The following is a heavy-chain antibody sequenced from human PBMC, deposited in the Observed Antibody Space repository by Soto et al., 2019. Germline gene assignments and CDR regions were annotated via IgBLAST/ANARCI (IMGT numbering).Heavy chain of an antibody. D-gene: IGHD1-26*01. V-gene: IGHV1-69*02. CDR1: GGTFSSYT. CDR3: ARAPIVGATNWFDP. CDR2: IIPILGIA. Sequence: ASVKVSCKASGGTFSSYTISWVRQAPGQGLEWMGRIIPILGIANYAQKFQGRVTITADKSTSTAYMELSSLRSEDTAVSYCARAPIVGATNWFDPWGQGTLVTVSS. J-gene: IGHJ5*02.